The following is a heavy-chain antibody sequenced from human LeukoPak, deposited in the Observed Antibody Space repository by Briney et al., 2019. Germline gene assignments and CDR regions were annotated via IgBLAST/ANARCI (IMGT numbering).Heavy chain of an antibody. D-gene: IGHD4/OR15-4a*01. Sequence: SVKVSCKASGGTFISYAISWVRQAPAQVLHWMGRIIPIFGTAHYAQKLQGRVTITTDEYTSTDYMELSSLRYEETAVYYCARDGATTWGQGTLVTVYS. CDR1: GGTFISYA. V-gene: IGHV1-69*05. J-gene: IGHJ4*02. CDR3: ARDGATT. CDR2: IIPIFGTA.